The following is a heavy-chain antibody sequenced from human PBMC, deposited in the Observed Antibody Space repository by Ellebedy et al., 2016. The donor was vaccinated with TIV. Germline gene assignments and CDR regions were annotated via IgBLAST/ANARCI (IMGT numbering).Heavy chain of an antibody. CDR3: ARDGYWGYSGYDVKYGMDV. CDR1: GFTFSSYW. CDR2: IKQDGSEK. D-gene: IGHD5-12*01. Sequence: PGGSLRLSCAASGFTFSSYWMSWVRQAPGKGLEWAANIKQDGSEKYYVDSVKGGFTTTRDNAKNSLYLQMNSLRAEDTAVYYCARDGYWGYSGYDVKYGMDVWGQGTTVTVSS. V-gene: IGHV3-7*01. J-gene: IGHJ6*02.